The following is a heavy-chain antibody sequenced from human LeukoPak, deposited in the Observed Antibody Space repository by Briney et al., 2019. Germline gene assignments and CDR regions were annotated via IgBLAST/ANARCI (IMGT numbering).Heavy chain of an antibody. D-gene: IGHD3-10*01. V-gene: IGHV3-23*01. J-gene: IGHJ4*02. CDR2: ISGSGGST. CDR1: GFTFSSYT. Sequence: GGSLRLSRAASGFTFSSYTMSWVCHAPRKRLGWVSAISGSGGSTYYADSAMRRFTISRDDSKNPLYLQMNSLRADDTAVYYCAKVRSSGSYYRRGYFDYSGQGTLVTVSS. CDR3: AKVRSSGSYYRRGYFDY.